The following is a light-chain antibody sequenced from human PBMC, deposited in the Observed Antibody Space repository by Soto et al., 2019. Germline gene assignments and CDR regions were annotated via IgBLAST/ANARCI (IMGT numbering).Light chain of an antibody. CDR2: EVS. V-gene: IGLV2-8*01. Sequence: QSALTQPPSAPGSPGQSVTISCTGTSSDVGGYNSVSWCQQYPGKAPKLIIYEVSKRPSGVPDRFSGSKSGNTASLTVSGLQAEDEADYYCSSYAGSNKGVVFGGGTRLAVL. CDR3: SSYAGSNKGVV. CDR1: SSDVGGYNS. J-gene: IGLJ2*01.